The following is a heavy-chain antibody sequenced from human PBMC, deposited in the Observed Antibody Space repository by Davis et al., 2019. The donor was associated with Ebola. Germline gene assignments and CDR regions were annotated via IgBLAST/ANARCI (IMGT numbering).Heavy chain of an antibody. J-gene: IGHJ6*02. CDR3: ARDRPLDFFFGDYYGMDV. CDR1: GFTFSTYS. V-gene: IGHV3-21*01. CDR2: ISSDSDYI. D-gene: IGHD3-16*01. Sequence: GGSLRLSCAASGFTFSTYSMSWVRQAPGKGLEWVSSISSDSDYIYYADSAKGRFTISRDNAKNSLYLQMNSLRAEDTAVYYCARDRPLDFFFGDYYGMDVWGQGTTATVSS.